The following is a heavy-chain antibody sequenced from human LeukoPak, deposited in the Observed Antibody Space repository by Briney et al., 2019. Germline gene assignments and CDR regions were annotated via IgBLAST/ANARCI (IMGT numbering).Heavy chain of an antibody. J-gene: IGHJ4*02. CDR2: INHSGST. Sequence: SETLSLTCAVYGGSFSGYYWSWIRQPPGKGLEWIGEINHSGSTNYNPSLKSRVTISVDTSKNQFSLKLSSVTAADTAVHYCARGYSSGWYGRGRSFDYWGQGTLVTVSS. CDR1: GGSFSGYY. D-gene: IGHD6-19*01. CDR3: ARGYSSGWYGRGRSFDY. V-gene: IGHV4-34*01.